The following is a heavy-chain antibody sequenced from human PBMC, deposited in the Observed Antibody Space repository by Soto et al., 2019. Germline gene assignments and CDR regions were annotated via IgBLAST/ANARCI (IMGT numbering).Heavy chain of an antibody. CDR1: GYSFTSYW. Sequence: GESLKISCKGSGYSFTSYWISWVRQMPGKGLEWMGRIDPSDSYTNYSPSFQGHVTISADKSISTAYLQWSSLKASDTAMYYCARHGGYYYGSGSYSPMRPYYYGMDVWGQGTTVTVSS. CDR3: ARHGGYYYGSGSYSPMRPYYYGMDV. CDR2: IDPSDSYT. V-gene: IGHV5-10-1*01. D-gene: IGHD3-10*01. J-gene: IGHJ6*02.